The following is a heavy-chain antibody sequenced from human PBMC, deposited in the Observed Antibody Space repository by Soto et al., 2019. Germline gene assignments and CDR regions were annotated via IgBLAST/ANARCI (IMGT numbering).Heavy chain of an antibody. CDR1: GGSISSSSYY. V-gene: IGHV4-39*01. CDR2: IYYSGST. Sequence: SETLSLTCTVSGGSISSSSYYWGWIRQPPGKGLEWIGSIYYSGSTYYNPSLKSRVTISVDTSKNQFSLKLSSVTAADTAVYYCARLIGDSWLDSWGQGTLVTVSS. CDR3: ARLIGDSWLDS. J-gene: IGHJ5*01.